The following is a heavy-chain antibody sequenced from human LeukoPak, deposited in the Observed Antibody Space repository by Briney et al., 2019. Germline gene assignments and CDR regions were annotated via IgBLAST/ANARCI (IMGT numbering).Heavy chain of an antibody. V-gene: IGHV4-34*01. D-gene: IGHD3-22*01. J-gene: IGHJ4*02. CDR1: GGSFSGYY. CDR2: INHSGST. Sequence: SETLSLTCAVYGGSFSGYYWSWIRQPPGKGLEWIGEINHSGSTNYNPSLKSRVAISVDTSKNQFSLKLSSVTAADTAVYHCASIAGYSTYFDYWGQGTQVTVSS. CDR3: ASIAGYSTYFDY.